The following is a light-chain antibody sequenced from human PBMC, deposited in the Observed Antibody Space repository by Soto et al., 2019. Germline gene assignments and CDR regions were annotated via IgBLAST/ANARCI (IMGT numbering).Light chain of an antibody. CDR1: PSISSY. CDR3: QQSYTTPWT. CDR2: AAS. Sequence: DIQMTQSPSSLSASVGDRVTITCRASPSISSYLNWYQQKPGKAPKLLIYAASSLQSGVPSRFSGSGSGTDFTLTICSLQPDDFATYYCQQSYTTPWTFGQGTKVEIK. J-gene: IGKJ1*01. V-gene: IGKV1-39*01.